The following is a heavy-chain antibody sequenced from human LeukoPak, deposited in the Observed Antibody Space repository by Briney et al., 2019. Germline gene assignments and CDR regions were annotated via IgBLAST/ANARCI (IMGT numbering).Heavy chain of an antibody. Sequence: GASVKVSCKASGYTFTGYYMHWVRQAPGQGLEWMGWINPNSGGTNYAQKFQGRVTMTRDMSTSTVYMELSSLRSEDTAVYYCARDFSAMDLFFQHWGQGTLVTVSS. D-gene: IGHD5-18*01. V-gene: IGHV1-2*02. CDR2: INPNSGGT. J-gene: IGHJ1*01. CDR1: GYTFTGYY. CDR3: ARDFSAMDLFFQH.